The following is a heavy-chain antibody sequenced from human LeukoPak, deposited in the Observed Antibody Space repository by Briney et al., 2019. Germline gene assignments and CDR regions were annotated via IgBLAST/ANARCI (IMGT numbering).Heavy chain of an antibody. CDR1: GFTLSNYW. J-gene: IGHJ4*02. CDR3: AKEGGLVVPAAMISRGENEPFDY. D-gene: IGHD2-2*01. V-gene: IGHV3-7*01. CDR2: NKEDGTVK. Sequence: GGSLRLSCAASGFTLSNYWMTWIRQAPGKGLEWVAHNKEDGTVKNYVDSVKGRFTISRDNTKNSLFLQLNSLRAEDTAVYYCAKEGGLVVPAAMISRGENEPFDYWGQGTLVTVSS.